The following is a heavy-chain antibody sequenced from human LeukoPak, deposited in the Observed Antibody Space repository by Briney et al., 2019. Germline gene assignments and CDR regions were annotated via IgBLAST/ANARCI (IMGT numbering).Heavy chain of an antibody. V-gene: IGHV5-51*01. CDR3: ARHPFD. CDR2: IYPGDSDT. Sequence: GESLKISCKASGYRFTSDWIAWVRQMPGKGLEWMGIIYPGDSDTRYSPSFQGQVTMSVDKSISTAYLQWSSLKAWDTAIYYCARHPFDWGQGTLVTVSS. CDR1: GYRFTSDW. J-gene: IGHJ4*02.